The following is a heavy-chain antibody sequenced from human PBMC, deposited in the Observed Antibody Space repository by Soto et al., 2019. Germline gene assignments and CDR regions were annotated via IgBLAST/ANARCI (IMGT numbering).Heavy chain of an antibody. D-gene: IGHD1-26*01. J-gene: IGHJ4*02. V-gene: IGHV4-30-4*01. CDR3: ARDTGTYPYYFDY. Sequence: QVQLQESGPGLVKPSQTLSLTCTVSGGSIGSGENFWNWIRQSPGKGLEWIGYIHHSGSTYYNPSLKSRLTISVDTSKNQISLKLNSVTAADTAVYYCARDTGTYPYYFDYWGQGTLVTVSS. CDR2: IHHSGST. CDR1: GGSIGSGENF.